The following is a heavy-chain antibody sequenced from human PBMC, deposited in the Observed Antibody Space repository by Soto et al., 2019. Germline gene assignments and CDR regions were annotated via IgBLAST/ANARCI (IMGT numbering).Heavy chain of an antibody. V-gene: IGHV3-30*18. CDR1: GFTFSSYG. Sequence: QVQLVESGGGVVQPGRSLRLSCAASGFTFSSYGMHWVRQAPGKGLEWVAVISYDGSNKYYADSVKGRFTISRDNSKNTVYLQMNGLRAEDTVVYYCAKLGLCGGDCSEVGDYWGQGSLVTVSS. D-gene: IGHD2-21*02. J-gene: IGHJ4*02. CDR2: ISYDGSNK. CDR3: AKLGLCGGDCSEVGDY.